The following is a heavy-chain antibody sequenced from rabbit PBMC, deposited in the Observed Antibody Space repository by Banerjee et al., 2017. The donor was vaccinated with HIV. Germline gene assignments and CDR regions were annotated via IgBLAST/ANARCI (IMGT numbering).Heavy chain of an antibody. V-gene: IGHV1S40*01. CDR3: ARDLAGVIGWNFNL. J-gene: IGHJ4*01. CDR1: GFTISN. CDR2: INTSSGNT. D-gene: IGHD4-1*01. Sequence: QSLEESGGDLVKPGASLTLTCTASGFTISNKCWVRQAPGKGLEWIACINTSSGNTVYASWAKGRFTISRTSSTTVTLQMTSLTAADTATYFCARDLAGVIGWNFNLWGQGTLVTVS.